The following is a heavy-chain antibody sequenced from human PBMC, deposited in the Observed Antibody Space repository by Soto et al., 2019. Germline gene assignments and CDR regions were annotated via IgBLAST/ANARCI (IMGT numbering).Heavy chain of an antibody. J-gene: IGHJ6*04. D-gene: IGHD6-13*01. CDR3: ASVIAAAGMRYYYYGREV. V-gene: IGHV5-10-1*01. CDR2: IDPSDSYT. CDR1: GYSFTSYW. Sequence: VESLKISCKGSGYSFTSYWISWVRQIPWKGLEWKGRIDPSDSYTNYSPSFQGHVTISADKSISTAYLQWSSLKASDTAMYYCASVIAAAGMRYYYYGREVWGNGKTVIVSA.